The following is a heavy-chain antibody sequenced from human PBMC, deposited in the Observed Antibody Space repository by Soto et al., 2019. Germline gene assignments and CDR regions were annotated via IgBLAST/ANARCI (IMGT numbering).Heavy chain of an antibody. Sequence: TLSLTCTVSGGSISSGDYYWSWIRQPPGKGLEWIGYIYYSGSTYYNPSLKSRVTISVDTSKNQFSLKLSSVTAADTAVYYCARGKHSPNWFDPWGQGTLVTVSS. D-gene: IGHD5-18*01. CDR3: ARGKHSPNWFDP. V-gene: IGHV4-30-4*01. J-gene: IGHJ5*02. CDR1: GGSISSGDYY. CDR2: IYYSGST.